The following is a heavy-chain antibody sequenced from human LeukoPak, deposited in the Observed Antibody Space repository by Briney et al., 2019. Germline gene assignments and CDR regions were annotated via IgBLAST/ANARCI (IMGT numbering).Heavy chain of an antibody. CDR3: ARAHSSSSTFDL. Sequence: PGRSLRFSCAASGFTFSDYGIHWVRQAPGQGLEWVALIWYDGSKKYYADSVKGRFTISRDNTKNTLYLQLNSLRADDTAVYYCARAHSSSSTFDLWGQGTLVTVSS. CDR2: IWYDGSKK. CDR1: GFTFSDYG. J-gene: IGHJ4*02. D-gene: IGHD6-6*01. V-gene: IGHV3-33*01.